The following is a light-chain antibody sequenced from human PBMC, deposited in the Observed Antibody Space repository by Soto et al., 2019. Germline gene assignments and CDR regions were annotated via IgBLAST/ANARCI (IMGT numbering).Light chain of an antibody. Sequence: QSVLTQPRSVSGSPGQSVTISCTGTNGDIGAYHYVSWFQQHPGKAPKLMVYDESKRPSGVPDRFSGSKSGNTASLTISGLQAEDEADYYCCSYAGSYTLVFGGGTQLTVL. CDR2: DES. CDR3: CSYAGSYTLV. J-gene: IGLJ2*01. CDR1: NGDIGAYHY. V-gene: IGLV2-11*01.